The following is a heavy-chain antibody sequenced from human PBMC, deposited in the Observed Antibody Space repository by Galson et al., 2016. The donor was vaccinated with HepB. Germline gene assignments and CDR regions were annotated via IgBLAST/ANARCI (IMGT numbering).Heavy chain of an antibody. J-gene: IGHJ4*02. V-gene: IGHV3-33*01. D-gene: IGHD2/OR15-2a*01. CDR1: GFTFSRNG. Sequence: SLRLSCAASGFTFSRNGMHWVRQAPGKGLEWVAVIWYDGSNKYHADSVKGRFTISRDNSKNTLYLQMNSLRAEDTAVYYCASEAPILAPTLDYWGQGTLVPVSS. CDR2: IWYDGSNK. CDR3: ASEAPILAPTLDY.